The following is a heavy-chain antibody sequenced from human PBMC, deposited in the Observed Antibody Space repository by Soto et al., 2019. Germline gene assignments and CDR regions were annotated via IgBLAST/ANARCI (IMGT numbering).Heavy chain of an antibody. Sequence: SSETLSLTCTVSGGSLSSGGYYWSWIRQHPGKGLEWIGYIYYSGSTYYNPSLKSRVTISVDTSKNQFSLKLSSVTVADTAVYYCERDLPNSGYDIFDYWGEGTLVTVSA. CDR1: GGSLSSGGYY. J-gene: IGHJ4*02. V-gene: IGHV4-31*03. CDR3: ERDLPNSGYDIFDY. CDR2: IYYSGST. D-gene: IGHD5-12*01.